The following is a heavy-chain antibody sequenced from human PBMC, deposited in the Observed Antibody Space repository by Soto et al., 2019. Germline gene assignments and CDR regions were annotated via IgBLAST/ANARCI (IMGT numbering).Heavy chain of an antibody. Sequence: SETLSLTCTVSGGSISSYYWSWIRQPPGKGLEWIGYIYYSGSTNYNPSLKSRVTISVDTSKNQFSLKLSSVTAADTAVYYCARDSGSYYGAYFDYWGQGTLVTVSS. CDR2: IYYSGST. J-gene: IGHJ4*02. V-gene: IGHV4-59*01. D-gene: IGHD1-26*01. CDR3: ARDSGSYYGAYFDY. CDR1: GGSISSYY.